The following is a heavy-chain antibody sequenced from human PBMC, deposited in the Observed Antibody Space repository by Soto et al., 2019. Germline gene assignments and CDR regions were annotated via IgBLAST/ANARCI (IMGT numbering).Heavy chain of an antibody. D-gene: IGHD5-18*01. J-gene: IGHJ4*02. CDR2: IIPIFGTA. CDR3: ATGRGYSYGYSDY. CDR1: GGTFSSYA. V-gene: IGHV1-69*13. Sequence: SVKVSCKASGGTFSSYAISWVRQAPGQGLEWVGGIIPIFGTANYAQKFQGRVTITADESTSTAYMELSSLRSEDTAVYYCATGRGYSYGYSDYWGQGTLVTVSS.